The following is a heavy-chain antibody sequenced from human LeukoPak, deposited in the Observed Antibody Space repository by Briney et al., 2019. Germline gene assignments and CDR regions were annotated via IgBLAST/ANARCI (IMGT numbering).Heavy chain of an antibody. D-gene: IGHD3-9*01. Sequence: ASVKVSCKASGYIFTSYAMHWVRQAPGQRLEWMGWINAGNGNTKYSQEFQGRVTITRDTSASTAYMELSSLRSEDMAVYYCARGCGYYDILTGYCAFDYWGQGTLVTVSS. CDR1: GYIFTSYA. V-gene: IGHV1-3*03. CDR3: ARGCGYYDILTGYCAFDY. J-gene: IGHJ4*02. CDR2: INAGNGNT.